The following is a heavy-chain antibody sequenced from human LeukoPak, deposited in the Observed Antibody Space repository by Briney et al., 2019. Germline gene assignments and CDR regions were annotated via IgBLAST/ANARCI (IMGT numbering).Heavy chain of an antibody. CDR1: GGSISSSSYY. CDR3: AENPNWQ. Sequence: PSETLSLTCTVSGGSISSSSYYWGWIRQPPGKGLEWIGSIYYSGCTYYNPSLKSRVTISVDTSKSQYSLKLSSVTAADTAVYYCAENPNWQGGQGTLVTVSS. V-gene: IGHV4-39*01. D-gene: IGHD7-27*01. J-gene: IGHJ4*02. CDR2: IYYSGCT.